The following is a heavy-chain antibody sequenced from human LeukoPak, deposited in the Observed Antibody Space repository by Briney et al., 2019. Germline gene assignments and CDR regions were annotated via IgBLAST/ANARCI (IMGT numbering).Heavy chain of an antibody. Sequence: GRSLRLSCAASGFTFSSYAMHWVRQAPGKGLEWVAVISYDGSNKYYADSVKGRFTISRDNSKNTLYLQMNSLRAEDTAVYYCAKDLVVGATFHFDYWGQGTLVTVSS. CDR2: ISYDGSNK. CDR3: AKDLVVGATFHFDY. J-gene: IGHJ4*02. CDR1: GFTFSSYA. V-gene: IGHV3-30-3*01. D-gene: IGHD1-26*01.